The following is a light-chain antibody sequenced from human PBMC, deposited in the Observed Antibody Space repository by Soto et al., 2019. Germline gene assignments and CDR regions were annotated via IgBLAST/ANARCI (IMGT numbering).Light chain of an antibody. J-gene: IGLJ1*01. CDR3: QSYDNSLDGSYV. Sequence: QSVLTQPPSVSGAPGQRVTISCTGRSSNIGAGYDVQWYQQLPGTAPKLLIYGNSNRPSGVPDRFSGSKSGTSASLAITGLQAQDEADYSCQSYDNSLDGSYVFGTGTKLTVL. CDR1: SSNIGAGYD. V-gene: IGLV1-40*01. CDR2: GNS.